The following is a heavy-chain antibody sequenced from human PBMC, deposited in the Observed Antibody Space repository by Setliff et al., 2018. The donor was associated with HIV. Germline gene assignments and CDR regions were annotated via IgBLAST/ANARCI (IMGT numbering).Heavy chain of an antibody. CDR1: GGSISSGDYY. CDR3: ARETNASGSLPAYWYFDL. Sequence: PSETLSLTCTVSGGSISSGDYYWTWIRQPPGKGLEWIGYIYNSGSTYYEPSLRGRVTISIDRSKNQFSLKLNSVTAADTAVYYCARETNASGSLPAYWYFDLWGRGTLFTVPS. V-gene: IGHV4-30-4*08. CDR2: IYNSGST. J-gene: IGHJ2*01. D-gene: IGHD3-10*01.